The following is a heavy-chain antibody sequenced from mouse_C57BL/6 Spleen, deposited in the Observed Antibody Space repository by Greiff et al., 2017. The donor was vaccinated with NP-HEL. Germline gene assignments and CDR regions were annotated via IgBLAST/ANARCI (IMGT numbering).Heavy chain of an antibody. D-gene: IGHD2-4*01. Sequence: VQLKESGGGLVKPGGSLKLSCAASGFTFSDYGMHWVRQAPEKGLEWVAYISSGSSTIYYADTVKGRFTISRDNAKNTLFLQMTSLRSEDTAMYYCARPYYDYDAWFAYWGQGTLVTVSA. CDR1: GFTFSDYG. V-gene: IGHV5-17*01. CDR2: ISSGSSTI. J-gene: IGHJ3*01. CDR3: ARPYYDYDAWFAY.